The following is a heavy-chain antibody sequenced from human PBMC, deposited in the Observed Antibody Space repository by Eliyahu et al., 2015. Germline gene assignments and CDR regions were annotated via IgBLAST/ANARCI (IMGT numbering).Heavy chain of an antibody. Sequence: QVQLVESGGGVVQPGRSLXLSCAVSGLTFSSYGFHWVRQAPGKGLEWVAVISYDGSNKYYADSVKGRFTISRDNPKNTLYLQMNSLRPGDTAVYYCARDFEAVGDYWGQGTLVTVSS. CDR2: ISYDGSNK. D-gene: IGHD2-15*01. J-gene: IGHJ4*02. CDR1: GLTFSSYG. V-gene: IGHV3-30*01. CDR3: ARDFEAVGDY.